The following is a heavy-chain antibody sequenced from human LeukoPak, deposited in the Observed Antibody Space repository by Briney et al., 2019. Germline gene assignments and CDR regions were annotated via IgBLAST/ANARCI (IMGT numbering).Heavy chain of an antibody. CDR1: GFTFSSYS. Sequence: PGGSLRLSCAASGFTFSSYSMNWVRQAPGKGLEWVSSISGSSNYIYYADSVKGRFTISRDNAKNSLYLQMNSLRAEDTAVYYCARDLCSGGSCYVDYWGQGTLVTVSS. D-gene: IGHD2-15*01. CDR3: ARDLCSGGSCYVDY. CDR2: ISGSSNYI. V-gene: IGHV3-21*01. J-gene: IGHJ4*02.